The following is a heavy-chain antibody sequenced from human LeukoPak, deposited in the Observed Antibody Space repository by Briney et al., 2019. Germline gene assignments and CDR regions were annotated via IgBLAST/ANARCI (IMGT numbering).Heavy chain of an antibody. D-gene: IGHD3-10*01. Sequence: SETLSLTCSVSDDSITMYYWTWIRQPPGKGLEWIGSIFRTGSTYYTASLKSRVSISVDTSKNHFVLNLTSVTAADTAVYFCARRVGFYGSGSLNYFDPWGQGILVSVSS. CDR1: DDSITMYY. V-gene: IGHV4-38-2*02. J-gene: IGHJ5*01. CDR2: IFRTGST. CDR3: ARRVGFYGSGSLNYFDP.